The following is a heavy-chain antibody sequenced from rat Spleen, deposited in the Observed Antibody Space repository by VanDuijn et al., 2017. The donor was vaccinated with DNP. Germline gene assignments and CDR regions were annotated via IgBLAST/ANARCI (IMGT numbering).Heavy chain of an antibody. J-gene: IGHJ2*01. V-gene: IGHV5-25*01. Sequence: EVQLVESGGGLVQPGRSLQVSCAASGFTFSDYNMAWVRQAPTKGLEWVASITPSGGSTYYRDSVKGRFTVSRDNAKSSLYLQMDSLRSEDTATYYCARHKDGRGFDYWGQGVMVTVSS. D-gene: IGHD1-4*01. CDR2: ITPSGGST. CDR1: GFTFSDYN. CDR3: ARHKDGRGFDY.